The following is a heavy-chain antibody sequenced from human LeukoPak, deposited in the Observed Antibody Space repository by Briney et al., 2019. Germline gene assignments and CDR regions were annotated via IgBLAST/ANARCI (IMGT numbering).Heavy chain of an antibody. CDR3: ARAPSDYYDSSGYGWFDP. Sequence: SVKVSCKASGGTFSSYTISWVRQAPGQGLGWMGRIIPILGIANYAQKFQGRVTITADKSTSTAYMELSSLRSEDTAVYYCARAPSDYYDSSGYGWFDPWGQGTLVTVSS. J-gene: IGHJ5*02. CDR1: GGTFSSYT. V-gene: IGHV1-69*02. D-gene: IGHD3-22*01. CDR2: IIPILGIA.